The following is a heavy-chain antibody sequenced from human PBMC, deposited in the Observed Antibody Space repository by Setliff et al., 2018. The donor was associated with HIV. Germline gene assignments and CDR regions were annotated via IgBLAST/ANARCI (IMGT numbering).Heavy chain of an antibody. CDR3: ARGALSLTMTKLLSFFDS. CDR2: INHSGNT. D-gene: IGHD3-22*01. J-gene: IGHJ4*02. Sequence: SETLSLTCAVSGGSFTGYYWSWIRQTPGKGPEWIAEINHSGNTNYNPSLKSRVTISVVTSKSHFSLKMTSVTAADTAIYYCARGALSLTMTKLLSFFDSRGQGTQVTVSS. CDR1: GGSFTGYY. V-gene: IGHV4-34*01.